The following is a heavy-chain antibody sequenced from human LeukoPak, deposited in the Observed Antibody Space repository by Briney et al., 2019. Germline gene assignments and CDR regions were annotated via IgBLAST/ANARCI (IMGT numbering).Heavy chain of an antibody. D-gene: IGHD3-10*01. CDR1: GFTFSSSG. CDR3: ARDRGESYFDY. Sequence: GRSLRLSCAASGFTFSSSGMHWVCQAPGQGLQWVAFIWYDGSNKYYADSVKGRFTISRDNSKNTLYLQINSLRAEDTAVYYCARDRGESYFDYWGRGTLVTVSS. J-gene: IGHJ4*02. CDR2: IWYDGSNK. V-gene: IGHV3-33*01.